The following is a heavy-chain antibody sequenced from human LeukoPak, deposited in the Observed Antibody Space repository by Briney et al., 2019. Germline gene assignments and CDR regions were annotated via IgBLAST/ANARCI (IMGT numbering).Heavy chain of an antibody. Sequence: GGSLRLSCAASGFTFSSNWMHWVRQAPGKGLVWVSRINEDGSTTNYADSVKGRSTIFRDNAKNTLYLQMNSLRAEDTAVYYCVRDLGGRSGHWGQGTLVAVSS. J-gene: IGHJ4*02. V-gene: IGHV3-74*01. CDR3: VRDLGGRSGH. D-gene: IGHD1-26*01. CDR2: INEDGSTT. CDR1: GFTFSSNW.